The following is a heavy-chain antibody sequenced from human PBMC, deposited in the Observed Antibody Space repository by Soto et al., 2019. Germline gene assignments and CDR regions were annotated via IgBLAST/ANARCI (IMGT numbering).Heavy chain of an antibody. D-gene: IGHD4-4*01. V-gene: IGHV4-39*01. Sequence: QLQLQESGPGLVKPSETLSLTCTVSGGSISSSSYYWGWIRQPPGKGLEWIGSIYYSGSTYYNPSLKSRVTISVDMSKNQFSLKLSSVTAAHTAVYYCPRLTVTTSAYYYYYMDVWGKGTTVTVSS. CDR1: GGSISSSSYY. CDR3: PRLTVTTSAYYYYYMDV. CDR2: IYYSGST. J-gene: IGHJ6*03.